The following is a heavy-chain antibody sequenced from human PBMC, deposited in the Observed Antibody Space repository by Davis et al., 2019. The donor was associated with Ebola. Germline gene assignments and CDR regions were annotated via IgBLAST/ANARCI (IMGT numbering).Heavy chain of an antibody. J-gene: IGHJ6*04. CDR3: ARERYYYYYYGMDV. CDR2: INSDGSST. V-gene: IGHV3-74*01. Sequence: PGGSLRLSCAASGFTFSSYWMHWVRQAPGKGLVWVSRINSDGSSTSYADSVKGRFTISRDNAKNTLYLQMNSLRAEDTAVYYCARERYYYYYYGMDVWGKGTTVTVSS. CDR1: GFTFSSYW.